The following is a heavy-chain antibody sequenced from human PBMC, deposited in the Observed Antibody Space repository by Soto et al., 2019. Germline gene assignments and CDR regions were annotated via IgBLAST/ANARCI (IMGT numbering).Heavy chain of an antibody. CDR3: ARTYYDGSSYYYLDS. V-gene: IGHV3-48*03. CDR1: GFTFSSYE. J-gene: IGHJ4*02. CDR2: ISGSGFTI. Sequence: GGSLRLSCAASGFTFSSYEMNWVRQAPGKGLGWVSYISGSGFTIYYADSVKGRFTISRDNAKNSLYLQMNSLRVEDTAVYYCARTYYDGSSYYYLDSWGQGTLVTVSS. D-gene: IGHD3-22*01.